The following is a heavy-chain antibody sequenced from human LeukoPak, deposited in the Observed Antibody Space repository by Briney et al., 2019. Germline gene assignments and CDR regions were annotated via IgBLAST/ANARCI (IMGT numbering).Heavy chain of an antibody. CDR2: ISDSGGNT. CDR1: GFTFRNYG. J-gene: IGHJ4*02. Sequence: GGSLRLSCAVSGFTFRNYGMSWVRQPPGKGLEWVSAISDSGGNTYYADSVKGRFTISRDNSKNTLYLQMNSLRAEDTAVYYCAEGAIAAYFDYWGQGTLVTVSS. V-gene: IGHV3-23*01. D-gene: IGHD6-13*01. CDR3: AEGAIAAYFDY.